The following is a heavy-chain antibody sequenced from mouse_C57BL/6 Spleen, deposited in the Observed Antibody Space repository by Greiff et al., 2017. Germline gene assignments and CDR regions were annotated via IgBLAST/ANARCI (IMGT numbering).Heavy chain of an antibody. CDR1: GYAFSSSW. D-gene: IGHD1-1*01. CDR3: ARWTYYGSSYVDY. CDR2: IYPGDGDT. J-gene: IGHJ2*01. Sequence: VQLQQSGPELVKPGASVKISCKASGYAFSSSWMNWVKQRPGKGLEWIGRIYPGDGDTNYNGKFKGKATLTADKSSSTAYMQLSSLTSEDSAVYFCARWTYYGSSYVDYWGQGTTLTVSS. V-gene: IGHV1-82*01.